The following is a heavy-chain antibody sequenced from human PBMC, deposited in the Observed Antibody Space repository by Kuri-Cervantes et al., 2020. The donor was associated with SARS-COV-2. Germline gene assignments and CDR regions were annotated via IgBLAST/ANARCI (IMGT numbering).Heavy chain of an antibody. J-gene: IGHJ4*02. D-gene: IGHD3-3*01. CDR3: ARGHTFAPYYDFWSGYFGMDV. Sequence: ESLKISCAVYGGSFSGYYWSWIRQPPGKGLEWIGEINHSGSTNYNPSLKSRVTISVDTSKNQFSLKLSSVTAADTAVYYCARGHTFAPYYDFWSGYFGMDVWGQGTLVTVSS. V-gene: IGHV4-34*01. CDR1: GGSFSGYY. CDR2: INHSGST.